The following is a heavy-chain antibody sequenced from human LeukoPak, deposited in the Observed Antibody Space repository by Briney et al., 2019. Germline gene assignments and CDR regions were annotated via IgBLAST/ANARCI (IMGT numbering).Heavy chain of an antibody. V-gene: IGHV3-21*01. Sequence: PGGSLRLSCAASGFTFSSYSMNWVRQAPGKGLEWVSSISSSSYIYYADSVKGRFTISRDNAKNSLYLQMNSLRAEDTAVYYCARDRYSSSWYDVDLFDYWGQGTLVTVSS. CDR3: ARDRYSSSWYDVDLFDY. CDR2: ISSSSYI. D-gene: IGHD6-13*01. CDR1: GFTFSSYS. J-gene: IGHJ4*02.